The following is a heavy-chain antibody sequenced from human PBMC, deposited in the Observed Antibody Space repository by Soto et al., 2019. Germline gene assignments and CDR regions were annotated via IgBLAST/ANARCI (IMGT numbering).Heavy chain of an antibody. V-gene: IGHV3-48*01. Sequence: GGSLRLSCAAFGFKISSSSMNWVRQAPGRGLEWVAYISDSGSNTLYADSVKGRFTVSRDTAKNTLYLQMLSLRVEDMAVYYCARGQIPYGLDVWGQGTTVTVSS. CDR2: ISDSGSNT. CDR3: ARGQIPYGLDV. CDR1: GFKISSSS. J-gene: IGHJ6*02.